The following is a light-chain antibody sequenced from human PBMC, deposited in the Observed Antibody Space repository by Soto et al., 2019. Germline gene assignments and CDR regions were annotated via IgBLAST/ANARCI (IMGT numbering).Light chain of an antibody. J-gene: IGKJ1*01. V-gene: IGKV1-5*03. CDR2: KAS. CDR3: QHYYSYSEA. CDR1: QTISSW. Sequence: QITQSPSTLSGSVGDRVTLTCRASQTISSWLAWYQQKPGKAPKLLIYKASTLKGGVPSRFSGSGSGTEFTLTISSLQPDDFATYYCQHYYSYSEAFGQGTKVDIK.